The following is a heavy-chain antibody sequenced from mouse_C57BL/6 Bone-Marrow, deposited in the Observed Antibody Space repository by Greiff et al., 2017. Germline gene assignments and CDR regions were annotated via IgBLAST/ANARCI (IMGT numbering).Heavy chain of an antibody. CDR3: ASLITTVT. CDR1: GYTFTSYW. V-gene: IGHV1-64*01. CDR2: IHPNSGST. D-gene: IGHD1-1*01. Sequence: QVQLQQPGAELVQPGASVKLSCTASGYTFTSYWMHWVQQSPGQGLEWIGMIHPNSGSTNYNEKFKSKAKLAVDKSSSTAYIQLSSLTSEDSAVYYCASLITTVTWGEETLVTVSA. J-gene: IGHJ3*01.